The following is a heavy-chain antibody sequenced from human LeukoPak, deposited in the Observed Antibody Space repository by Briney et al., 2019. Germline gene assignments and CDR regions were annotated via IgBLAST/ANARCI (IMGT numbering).Heavy chain of an antibody. V-gene: IGHV3-64*01. CDR3: ARDRDGEFDY. CDR2: ISSNGGST. J-gene: IGHJ4*02. CDR1: GFTFSSYA. D-gene: IGHD4-17*01. Sequence: GGSLRLSCAASGFTFSSYAMHWVRQAPGKGLEYVSAISSNGGSTYYANSVKGRFTISRDNSKNTLYLQMGSLRAEDMAVYYCARDRDGEFDYWGQGTLVTVSS.